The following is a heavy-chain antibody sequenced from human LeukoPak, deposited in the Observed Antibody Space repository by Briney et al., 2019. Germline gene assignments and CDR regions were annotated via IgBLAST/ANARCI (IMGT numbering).Heavy chain of an antibody. J-gene: IGHJ3*02. Sequence: SETLSLTCAVSSGSFSGYLWSWIRQTPGKGLEWIGEINYNGENTNYNPSLKSRVTISVDASTNQFSLKLTSVTAADTAVYSCARGIGGSHAQAAFDIWGQGTMVTVSS. D-gene: IGHD3-10*01. CDR3: ARGIGGSHAQAAFDI. CDR2: INYNGENT. CDR1: SGSFSGYL. V-gene: IGHV4-34*01.